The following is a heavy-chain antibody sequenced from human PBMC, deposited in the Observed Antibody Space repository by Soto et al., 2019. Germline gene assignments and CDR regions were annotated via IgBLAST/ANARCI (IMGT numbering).Heavy chain of an antibody. J-gene: IGHJ6*02. V-gene: IGHV3-7*05. CDR1: GFTFGNYW. Sequence: EVQLVESGGGLVQPGGSLRLSCTVSGFTFGNYWMTWVRQAPGKGLEWVANMNQNGSEKYYVDSVKGRFAISRDNAKNSLYLQMNSLSAEDTAVYYCASQRVSYAMDVWDQGTTVTVSS. D-gene: IGHD1-1*01. CDR2: MNQNGSEK. CDR3: ASQRVSYAMDV.